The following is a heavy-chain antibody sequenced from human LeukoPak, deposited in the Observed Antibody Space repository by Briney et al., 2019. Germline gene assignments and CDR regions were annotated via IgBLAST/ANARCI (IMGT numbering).Heavy chain of an antibody. V-gene: IGHV4-59*01. CDR2: IYYSGST. J-gene: IGHJ4*02. CDR3: AGVSSSIRGYFDY. Sequence: PSETLPLTCTVSGGSISSYYWSWIRQPPGKGLEWIGYIYYSGSTNYNPSLKSRVTISVDTSKNQFSLKLSSVTAADTAVYYCAGVSSSIRGYFDYWGQGTLVTVSS. CDR1: GGSISSYY. D-gene: IGHD6-13*01.